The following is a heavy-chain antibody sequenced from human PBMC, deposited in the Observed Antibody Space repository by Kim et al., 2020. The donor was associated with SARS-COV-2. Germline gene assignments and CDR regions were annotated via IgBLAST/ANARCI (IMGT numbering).Heavy chain of an antibody. Sequence: TIYYADSVKGRFTISRDNAKNSLYLQMNSLRAEDTAVYYCARGSDGSYGTWGQGTLVTVSS. V-gene: IGHV3-11*01. D-gene: IGHD1-26*01. J-gene: IGHJ5*02. CDR3: ARGSDGSYGT. CDR2: TI.